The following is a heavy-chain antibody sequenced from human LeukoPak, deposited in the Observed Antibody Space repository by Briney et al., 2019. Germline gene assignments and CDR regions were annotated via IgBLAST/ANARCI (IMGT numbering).Heavy chain of an antibody. CDR1: EFTFNNYA. CDR2: ISGSGGTT. D-gene: IGHD3-22*01. CDR3: AKEHYYDSSGYFDY. V-gene: IGHV3-23*01. J-gene: IGHJ4*02. Sequence: GGSLRLSCAASEFTFNNYALSWVRQAPGKGLGWVSAISGSGGTTYYADSVKGRFTISRDNSKNTLNLQMNNLRAEDTAVYYCAKEHYYDSSGYFDYWGQGTLVTVSS.